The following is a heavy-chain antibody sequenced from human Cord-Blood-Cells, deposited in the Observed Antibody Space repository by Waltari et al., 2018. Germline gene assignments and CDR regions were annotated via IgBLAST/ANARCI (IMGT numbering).Heavy chain of an antibody. CDR2: ISGSGGST. CDR1: GFTFRGYA. CDR3: AKGEGSGSYYYYYYYMDV. Sequence: EVQLVVSGGGLVQPGGSLRLSCAASGFTFRGYAMSWVRPAPGTGLEWVSAISGSGGSTYYADSVKCRFTISRDNSKNTLYLQMNSLRAEDTAVYYCAKGEGSGSYYYYYYYMDVWGKGTTVTVSS. J-gene: IGHJ6*03. V-gene: IGHV3-23*04. D-gene: IGHD3-10*01.